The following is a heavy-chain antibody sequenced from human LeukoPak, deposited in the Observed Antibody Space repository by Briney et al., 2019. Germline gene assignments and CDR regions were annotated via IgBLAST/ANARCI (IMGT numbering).Heavy chain of an antibody. D-gene: IGHD3-10*01. Sequence: SETLSLTCTVSDGSITNYDWSWVRQPPGKGPEFIGYIHYSGSVNYNPSLRSRVTISIDTSKNQFSLKLSSVTAADTAVYYCARRRGDYGSGELDIWGQGTMVTVSS. CDR2: IHYSGSV. CDR1: DGSITNYD. V-gene: IGHV4-59*08. J-gene: IGHJ3*02. CDR3: ARRRGDYGSGELDI.